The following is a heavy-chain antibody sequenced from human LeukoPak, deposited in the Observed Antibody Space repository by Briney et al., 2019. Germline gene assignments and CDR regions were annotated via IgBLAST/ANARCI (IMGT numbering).Heavy chain of an antibody. D-gene: IGHD1-14*01. J-gene: IGHJ6*02. V-gene: IGHV1-24*01. CDR1: GYTLTELS. Sequence: ASVKVSCKASGYTLTELSMHWVRQAPGKGLEWMGGFDREDGETIYAEKFQGRVTITEDTSTNTAYMELSSLRSEDTAVYYCATARVSPGGGMDVWGQGTTVTVSS. CDR2: FDREDGET. CDR3: ATARVSPGGGMDV.